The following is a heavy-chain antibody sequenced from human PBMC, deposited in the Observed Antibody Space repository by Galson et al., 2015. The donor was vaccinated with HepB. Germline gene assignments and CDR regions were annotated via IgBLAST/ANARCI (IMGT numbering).Heavy chain of an antibody. D-gene: IGHD1-26*01. J-gene: IGHJ4*02. CDR2: INAGNGNT. CDR1: GYTFTSYA. CDR3: AGRLGATPDLGY. V-gene: IGHV1-3*01. Sequence: SVKVSCKASGYTFTSYAMHWVRQAPGQRLEWMGWINAGNGNTKYSQKFQGRVTITRDTSASTAYMELSSLRSEDTAVYYCAGRLGATPDLGYWGQGTLVTVSS.